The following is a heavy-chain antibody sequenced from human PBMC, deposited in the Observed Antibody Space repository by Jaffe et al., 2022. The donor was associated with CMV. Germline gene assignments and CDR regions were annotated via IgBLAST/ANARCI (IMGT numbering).Heavy chain of an antibody. CDR3: ASTLVDPNYYYYYMDV. CDR2: IYYSGST. Sequence: QVQLQESGPGLVKPSETLSLTCTVSGGSISSYYWSWIRQPPGKGLEWIGYIYYSGSTNYNPSLKSRVTISVDTSKNQFSLKLSSVTAADTAVYYCASTLVDPNYYYYYMDVWGKGTTVTVSS. D-gene: IGHD5-12*01. CDR1: GGSISSYY. V-gene: IGHV4-59*08. J-gene: IGHJ6*03.